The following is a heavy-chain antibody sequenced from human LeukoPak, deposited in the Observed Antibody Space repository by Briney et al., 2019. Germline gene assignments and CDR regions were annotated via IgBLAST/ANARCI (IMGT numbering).Heavy chain of an antibody. CDR3: ARGSWTQLWSGYDY. CDR2: INAGNGNT. CDR1: GYTFTSYA. V-gene: IGHV1-3*01. J-gene: IGHJ4*02. D-gene: IGHD5-18*01. Sequence: ASVKVSCKASGYTFTSYAMHWVRQAPGQRLEWMGWINAGNGNTKYSQKFQGRVTITRDTSASTAYMELSSLRSEDTAVYYCARGSWTQLWSGYDYWGQGTLVTVSS.